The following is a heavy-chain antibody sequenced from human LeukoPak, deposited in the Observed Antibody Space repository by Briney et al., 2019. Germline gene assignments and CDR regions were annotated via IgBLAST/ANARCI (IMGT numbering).Heavy chain of an antibody. CDR2: ISGSGGST. CDR3: AKVRQGDYFDF. CDR1: EFTFSSYA. V-gene: IGHV3-23*01. Sequence: GGSPRLSCAASEFTFSSYAMSWVRQAPGKGLEWVSGISGSGGSTYYADSVKGRFTISRDNSKNTLYLQMNSLRATDTAVYYCAKVRQGDYFDFWGQGTLVTVSS. J-gene: IGHJ4*02.